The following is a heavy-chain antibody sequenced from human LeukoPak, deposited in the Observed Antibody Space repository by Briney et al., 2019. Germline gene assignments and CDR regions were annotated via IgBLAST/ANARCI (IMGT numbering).Heavy chain of an antibody. CDR2: IKEDGSGI. Sequence: GGSLRLSCAASGFTFSSYWMSWVRQAPGKGLEWVANIKEDGSGIYYVDSVEGRFTISRDNAKKSLYLQMNSLRAEDTAVYYCARRDSSSWYYFDYWGQGTLVTVSS. J-gene: IGHJ4*02. D-gene: IGHD6-13*01. V-gene: IGHV3-7*01. CDR1: GFTFSSYW. CDR3: ARRDSSSWYYFDY.